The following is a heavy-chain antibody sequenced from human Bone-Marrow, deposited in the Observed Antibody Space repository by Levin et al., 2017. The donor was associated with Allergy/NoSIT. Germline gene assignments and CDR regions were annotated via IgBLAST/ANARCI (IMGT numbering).Heavy chain of an antibody. Sequence: SETLSLTCTVSGGSISSGDYYWSWIRQPPGKGPEWIGYIYYSGSTYYNPSLKSRVTISVDTSKNQFSLKLSSVTAADTAVYYCARAPSIAAALDYWGQGTLVTVSS. CDR2: IYYSGST. V-gene: IGHV4-30-4*01. J-gene: IGHJ4*02. CDR3: ARAPSIAAALDY. CDR1: GGSISSGDYY. D-gene: IGHD6-13*01.